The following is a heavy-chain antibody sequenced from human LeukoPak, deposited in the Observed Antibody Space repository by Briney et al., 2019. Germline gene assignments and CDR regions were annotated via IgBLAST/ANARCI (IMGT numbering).Heavy chain of an antibody. D-gene: IGHD6-6*01. CDR1: GYTFTGYY. CDR2: INPNSGGT. Sequence: GASVKLSCKASGYTFTGYYMHWVRQAPGQGLEWMGWINPNSGGTNYAQKFQGRVTMTRDTSISTAYMELSRLRSDDTTVYYCARVHEGSSSSYWGQGTLVTVSS. CDR3: ARVHEGSSSSY. J-gene: IGHJ4*02. V-gene: IGHV1-2*02.